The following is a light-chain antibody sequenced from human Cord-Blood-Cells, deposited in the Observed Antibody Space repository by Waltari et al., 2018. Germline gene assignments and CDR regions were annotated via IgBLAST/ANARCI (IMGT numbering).Light chain of an antibody. J-gene: IGKJ4*01. CDR2: DAS. Sequence: DIKMTQSPSSLSASVGDRVTITCQASQDISNYLNWYQQKPGKAPKLRIYDASNLETGGPSRFSGSGSGTDFTFTISSLQPEDIATYYCQQYDNLPLTFGGGTKVEIK. CDR3: QQYDNLPLT. CDR1: QDISNY. V-gene: IGKV1-33*01.